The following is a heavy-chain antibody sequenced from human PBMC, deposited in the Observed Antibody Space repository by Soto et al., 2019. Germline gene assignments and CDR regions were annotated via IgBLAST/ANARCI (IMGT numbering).Heavy chain of an antibody. CDR1: GYSFATYW. CDR2: IYPSYSET. D-gene: IGHD3-22*01. V-gene: IGHV5-51*01. J-gene: IGHJ5*02. Sequence: GESLKISCKGSGYSFATYWIAWVRQMPGKGLEWMGIIYPSYSETRYSPSFQGQVTISADKSISTAYLQWSSLKASDTAMYYCARGEHSGYYNWFDPWGQGTLVTVSS. CDR3: ARGEHSGYYNWFDP.